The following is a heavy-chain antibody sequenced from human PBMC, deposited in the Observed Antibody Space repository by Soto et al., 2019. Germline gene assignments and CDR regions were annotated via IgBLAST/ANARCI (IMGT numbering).Heavy chain of an antibody. J-gene: IGHJ6*02. V-gene: IGHV3-30*18. Sequence: QVQLVESGGGEVQPGRSLTISCAASGFTFSTYGMHWVRQTPGKGLEWVEVISYDGTNKFYSDSVKGRFTISRDNFKNTLTLQMNSLIADDTAVYSCAKDLQSYGDYDYYCYGMDVWGLGTRVTVSS. CDR3: AKDLQSYGDYDYYCYGMDV. CDR1: GFTFSTYG. D-gene: IGHD4-17*01. CDR2: ISYDGTNK.